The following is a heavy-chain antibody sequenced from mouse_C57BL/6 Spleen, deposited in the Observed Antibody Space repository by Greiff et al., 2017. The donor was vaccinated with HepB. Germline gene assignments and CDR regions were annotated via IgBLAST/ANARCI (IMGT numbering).Heavy chain of an antibody. CDR2: IYPGDGDT. Sequence: VQLQQSGPELVKPGASVKISCKASGYAFSSSWINWVKQRPGKGLEWIGRIYPGDGDTNYNGKFKGKATLTADKSSSTAYMQLSSLTSEDSAVYFCAYYDYDSWFAYWGQGTLVTVSA. CDR3: AYYDYDSWFAY. J-gene: IGHJ3*01. D-gene: IGHD2-4*01. V-gene: IGHV1-82*01. CDR1: GYAFSSSW.